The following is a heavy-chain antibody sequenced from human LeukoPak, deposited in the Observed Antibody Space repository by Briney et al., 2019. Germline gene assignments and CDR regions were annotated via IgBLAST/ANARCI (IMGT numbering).Heavy chain of an antibody. D-gene: IGHD5-18*01. CDR2: VNDRGTGT. J-gene: IGHJ6*03. CDR3: AKGLKTAVGPYMGYHYYMDV. Sequence: GGSLRLSCAASGFTFSKYAMSWVCQAPGQGLEWVSTVNDRGTGTYYADSVKGRFTISRDNSKSTLSLQMISLRAEDTALYYCAKGLKTAVGPYMGYHYYMDVWGKGTTVTVSS. V-gene: IGHV3-23*01. CDR1: GFTFSKYA.